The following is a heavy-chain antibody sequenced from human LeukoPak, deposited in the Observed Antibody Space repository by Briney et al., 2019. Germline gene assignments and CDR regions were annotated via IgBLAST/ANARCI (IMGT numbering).Heavy chain of an antibody. D-gene: IGHD2-21*02. J-gene: IGHJ4*02. V-gene: IGHV3-9*01. CDR1: GFTFDDYA. CDR2: INWNSGTM. Sequence: PGASLRLSCAASGFTFDDYAMHWVRQAPGKGLEWVSGINWNSGTMGYADSVKGRFTISRDNAKNSLYLQMNSLRGEDTALYYCAKADCGGDCRTCDFWGQGTLVTVSS. CDR3: AKADCGGDCRTCDF.